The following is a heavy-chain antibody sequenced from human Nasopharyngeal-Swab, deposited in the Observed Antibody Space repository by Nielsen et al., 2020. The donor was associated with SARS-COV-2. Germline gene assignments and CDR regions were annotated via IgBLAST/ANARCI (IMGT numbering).Heavy chain of an antibody. Sequence: SETLSLTCTVFGGSISSGDYYWSWIRQPPGKGLEWIGYIYYSGSTYYNPSLKSRVTISVDTSKNQFSLKLSSVTAADTAVYYCARDWELLGFDYWGQGTLVTVSS. CDR1: GGSISSGDYY. CDR3: ARDWELLGFDY. J-gene: IGHJ4*02. CDR2: IYYSGST. D-gene: IGHD1-26*01. V-gene: IGHV4-30-4*01.